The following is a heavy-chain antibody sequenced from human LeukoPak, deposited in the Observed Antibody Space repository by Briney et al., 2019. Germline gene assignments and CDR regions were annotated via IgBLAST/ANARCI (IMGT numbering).Heavy chain of an antibody. CDR2: MNPNSGNT. J-gene: IGHJ6*02. D-gene: IGHD3-9*01. Sequence: ASVKVSCKASGYTFTSYDINWVRQATGQGLEWMGWMNPNSGNTGYAQKFQGRVTMTRNTSISTAYMELSSLRSEDTAVYYCARARAYYDILTGYPHETHYYGMDVWGQGTTVTVSS. V-gene: IGHV1-8*01. CDR3: ARARAYYDILTGYPHETHYYGMDV. CDR1: GYTFTSYD.